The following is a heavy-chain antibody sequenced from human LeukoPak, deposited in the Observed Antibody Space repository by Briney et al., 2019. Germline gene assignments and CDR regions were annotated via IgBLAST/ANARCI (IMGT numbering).Heavy chain of an antibody. D-gene: IGHD6-13*01. CDR1: GGSVSSGSYY. CDR3: ARTYGSSGLGYFDL. J-gene: IGHJ2*01. CDR2: IYYSGST. V-gene: IGHV4-61*01. Sequence: SETLSLTCTVSGGSVSSGSYYWSWIRQPPGKGLEWIGYIYYSGSTNYNPSLKSRVTMSVDTSKNQFSLKLSSVTAADTAVYYCARTYGSSGLGYFDLWGRGTLVTVSS.